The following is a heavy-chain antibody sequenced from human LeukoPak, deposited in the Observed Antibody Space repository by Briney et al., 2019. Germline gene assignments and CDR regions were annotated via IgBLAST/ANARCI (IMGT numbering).Heavy chain of an antibody. CDR3: AGEYFNDVFDY. CDR2: ISSSSSYI. V-gene: IGHV3-21*01. J-gene: IGHJ4*02. Sequence: GGSLRLSCAASGFTFSSYSMNWVRQAPGKGLEWVSSISSSSSYIYYADSVKGRFTISRDNAKNSLYLQMNSLRAEDTAVYYCAGEYFNDVFDYWGQGTLVTVSS. D-gene: IGHD1-1*01. CDR1: GFTFSSYS.